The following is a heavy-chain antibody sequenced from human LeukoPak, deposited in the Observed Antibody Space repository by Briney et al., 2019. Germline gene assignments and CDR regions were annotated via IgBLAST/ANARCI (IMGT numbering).Heavy chain of an antibody. D-gene: IGHD3-3*01. CDR3: ARDLYGEITIFGVGYFDY. V-gene: IGHV1-18*01. CDR1: GYTFTIYG. CDR2: ISAYNGNT. Sequence: EASVKVSCKASGYTFTIYGISWVRQAPGQGLGWMGWISAYNGNTNYAQKLQGRVTMTTDTSTSTAYMELRSLRSDDTAVCYCARDLYGEITIFGVGYFDYWGQGTLVTVSS. J-gene: IGHJ4*02.